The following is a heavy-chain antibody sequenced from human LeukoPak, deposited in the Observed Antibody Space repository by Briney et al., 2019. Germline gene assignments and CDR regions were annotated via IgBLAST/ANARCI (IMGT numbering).Heavy chain of an antibody. V-gene: IGHV1-18*01. CDR3: ARGLYCTNGVCYVVAFDI. CDR1: GYTFTSYG. J-gene: IGHJ3*02. D-gene: IGHD2-8*01. Sequence: ASVKVSCKASGYTFTSYGISWVRQAPGQGPEWMGWISAYNGNTNYAQKLQGRVTMTTDTSTSTAYMELRSLRSDDTAVYYCARGLYCTNGVCYVVAFDIWGQGTMVTVSS. CDR2: ISAYNGNT.